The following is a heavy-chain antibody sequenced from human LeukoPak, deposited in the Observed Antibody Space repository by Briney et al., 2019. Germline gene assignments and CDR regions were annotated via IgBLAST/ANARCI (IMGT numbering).Heavy chain of an antibody. CDR1: GGSISSYD. Sequence: SETLSLTCTVSGGSISSYDWSWIRQPAGKGLEWVGRIYTSGSTNYNPSLKSRVTMSVDTSKNQFSLKLSSLTAAETAVYYCARDQGDYGDYVLYYYYCYMDVWGKGTTVTVSS. CDR2: IYTSGST. V-gene: IGHV4-4*07. D-gene: IGHD4-17*01. J-gene: IGHJ6*03. CDR3: ARDQGDYGDYVLYYYYCYMDV.